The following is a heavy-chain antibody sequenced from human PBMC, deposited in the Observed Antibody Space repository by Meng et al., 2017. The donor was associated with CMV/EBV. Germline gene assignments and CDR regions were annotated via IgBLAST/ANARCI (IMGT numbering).Heavy chain of an antibody. J-gene: IGHJ4*02. Sequence: GESLKISCAASGFTFSSYAMSWVRQAPGKGLEWVSAISGSGGSTYYADSVKGRFTISRDNSKNTLYLQMNSLRAEDTAVYYCAKDPSFEYSSSFDYWGQGTLVTVSS. D-gene: IGHD6-6*01. CDR3: AKDPSFEYSSSFDY. CDR2: ISGSGGST. V-gene: IGHV3-23*01. CDR1: GFTFSSYA.